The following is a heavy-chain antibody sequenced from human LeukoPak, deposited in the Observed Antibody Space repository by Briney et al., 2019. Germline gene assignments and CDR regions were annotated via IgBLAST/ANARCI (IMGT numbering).Heavy chain of an antibody. CDR1: GFTVSSNY. V-gene: IGHV3-53*01. CDR2: IYSGGST. Sequence: GGSLRLSCAASGFTVSSNYMSWVRQAPGKGLEWVSVIYSGGSTYYADSVKGRFTISRDNSKNTLYLQMNSLRAEDTAVYYCARDYPTYYYGSGGYHYGMDVWGKGTTVTVSS. J-gene: IGHJ6*04. D-gene: IGHD3-10*01. CDR3: ARDYPTYYYGSGGYHYGMDV.